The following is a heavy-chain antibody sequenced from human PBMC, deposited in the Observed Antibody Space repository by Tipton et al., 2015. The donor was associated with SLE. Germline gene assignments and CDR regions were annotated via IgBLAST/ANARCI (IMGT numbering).Heavy chain of an antibody. CDR3: ARDLSYNWNSFDY. V-gene: IGHV3-33*01. CDR1: GFSFSNYG. CDR2: IWSDGTNE. J-gene: IGHJ4*02. Sequence: SLRLSCETSGFSFSNYGMHWVRQAPGKGLEWMAAIWSDGTNEYYADSVKDRLTISRDNAKNLLYLQMNSLRAEDTAVYYCARDLSYNWNSFDYWGQGTLVTVSS. D-gene: IGHD1-7*01.